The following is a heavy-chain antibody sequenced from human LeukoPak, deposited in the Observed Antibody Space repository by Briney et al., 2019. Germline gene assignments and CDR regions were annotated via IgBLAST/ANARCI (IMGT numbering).Heavy chain of an antibody. CDR2: VNTNTGNP. Sequence: ASVKVSCKASGYTFSNYAMNWVRQAPGQGLEWMGWVNTNTGNPTYAQGFTGRFVFSLDTSVSTAYLQISSLKAEDTAVYYCARDLRGSSWYYFDYWGQGTLVTVSS. CDR1: GYTFSNYA. V-gene: IGHV7-4-1*02. J-gene: IGHJ4*02. CDR3: ARDLRGSSWYYFDY. D-gene: IGHD6-13*01.